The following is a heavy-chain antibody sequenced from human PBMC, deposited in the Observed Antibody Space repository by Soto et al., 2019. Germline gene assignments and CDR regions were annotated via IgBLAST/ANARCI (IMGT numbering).Heavy chain of an antibody. CDR2: ISYDGSNK. D-gene: IGHD3-22*01. Sequence: QVQLVGSGGGVVQPGRSLRLSCAASGFTFSSYAMHWVRQAPGKGLEWVAVISYDGSNKYYADSVKGRFTISRDNSKNTLYLQMNSLRAEDTAVYYCARWYYDSSGYLVFDYWGQGTLVTVSS. CDR1: GFTFSSYA. CDR3: ARWYYDSSGYLVFDY. V-gene: IGHV3-30-3*01. J-gene: IGHJ4*02.